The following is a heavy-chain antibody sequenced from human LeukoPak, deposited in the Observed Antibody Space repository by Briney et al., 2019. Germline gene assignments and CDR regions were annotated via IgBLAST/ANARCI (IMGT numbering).Heavy chain of an antibody. CDR3: AKVHYSSGWFDY. Sequence: GGSLRLSCAASGFTFNNYAMNWVRQAPGKGLEWVSHISASGDSTYYADSVKGRFTISRDNSKNTLFLQMNSLRAEDTAVYYCAKVHYSSGWFDYWGQGTLVTVSS. CDR1: GFTFNNYA. CDR2: ISASGDST. J-gene: IGHJ4*02. D-gene: IGHD6-19*01. V-gene: IGHV3-23*01.